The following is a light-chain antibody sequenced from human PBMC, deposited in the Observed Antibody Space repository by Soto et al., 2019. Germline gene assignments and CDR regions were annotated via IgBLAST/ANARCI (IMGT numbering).Light chain of an antibody. CDR3: QQYGRSPLT. J-gene: IGKJ1*01. V-gene: IGKV3-20*01. CDR2: GAS. CDR1: QSVISSY. Sequence: EIVLTQSPGTLSLSPGERATLSCRASQSVISSYLAWYQHRPGQAPMLLIYGASSRATGIPDRFSGSGFGTDFSLTISSLEPEDFAVYHCQQYGRSPLTFGQGTKVEIK.